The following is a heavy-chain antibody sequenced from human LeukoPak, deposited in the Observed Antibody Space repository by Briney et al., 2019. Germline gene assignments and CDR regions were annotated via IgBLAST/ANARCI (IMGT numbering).Heavy chain of an antibody. V-gene: IGHV4-39*01. CDR3: ARQVVAARRTHDY. CDR1: GGSISSSSYY. J-gene: IGHJ4*02. Sequence: PSETLSLTCTVSGGSISSSSYYWGWIRQPPGKGLEWIGSIYYSGSTYYNRSLRSRVTISVDTSKNQFSLKLSSVTAADTAVYYCARQVVAARRTHDYWGQGTLVTVSS. CDR2: IYYSGST. D-gene: IGHD2-15*01.